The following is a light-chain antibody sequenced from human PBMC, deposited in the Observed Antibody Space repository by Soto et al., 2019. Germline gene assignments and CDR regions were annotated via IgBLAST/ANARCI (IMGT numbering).Light chain of an antibody. Sequence: IVLPHSPGTLSVSPWERVSLSCRASQTVNSGYLAWYQHKPGQAPRLLIFGASIRATGIPDRFSASGSGTDFTLTISKLEPEDFVVYYCQQYGSSPGTCGQGTRLGI. J-gene: IGKJ5*01. CDR1: QTVNSGY. CDR2: GAS. CDR3: QQYGSSPGT. V-gene: IGKV3-20*01.